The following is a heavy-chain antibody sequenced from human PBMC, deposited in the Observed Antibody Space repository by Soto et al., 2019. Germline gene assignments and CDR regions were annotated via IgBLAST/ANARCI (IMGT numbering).Heavy chain of an antibody. V-gene: IGHV4-4*02. CDR1: GGSISSGGYS. CDR2: IYHTGST. CDR3: AMKSGSYYFRLIDY. Sequence: SETLSLTCAVSGGSISSGGYSWTWVRQPPGKGLEWIGEIYHTGSTNYNPSLKSRVAISVDKSKNQFSLKLSSVTAADTAVYYCAMKSGSYYFRLIDYWGPGTLVTVSS. D-gene: IGHD1-26*01. J-gene: IGHJ4*02.